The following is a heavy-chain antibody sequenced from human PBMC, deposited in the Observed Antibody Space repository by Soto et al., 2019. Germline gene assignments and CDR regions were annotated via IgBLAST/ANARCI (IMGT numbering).Heavy chain of an antibody. J-gene: IGHJ5*02. Sequence: PGGSLRLSCAASGFTFSSYSMNWVRQAPGKGLEWVSSISSSSSYIYYADSVKGRFTISRDNAKNSLYLQMNSLRGEDTAVYYCARDSSPGFNQYHWGQEPWSPSPQ. D-gene: IGHD2-2*01. V-gene: IGHV3-21*01. CDR2: ISSSSSYI. CDR1: GFTFSSYS. CDR3: ARDSSPGFNQYH.